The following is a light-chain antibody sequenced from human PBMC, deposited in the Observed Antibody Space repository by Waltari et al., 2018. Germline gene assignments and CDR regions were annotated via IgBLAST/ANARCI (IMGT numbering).Light chain of an antibody. Sequence: QSVLNQPPSVSGTPGQTVTISCSGSNSNIANTYVYWYQQLPGMAPKLLIYRNNQRPSGGPDRCSGSKSGTSASLAISGLRSEDEAHYSCAIWDDGVIFGGGTKLTVL. CDR3: AIWDDGVI. CDR1: NSNIANTY. V-gene: IGLV1-47*01. J-gene: IGLJ2*01. CDR2: RNN.